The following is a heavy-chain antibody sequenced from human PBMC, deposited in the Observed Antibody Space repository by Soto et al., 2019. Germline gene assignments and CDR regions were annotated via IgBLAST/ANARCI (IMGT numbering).Heavy chain of an antibody. D-gene: IGHD1-1*01. CDR2: IYPGDSDT. J-gene: IGHJ4*02. V-gene: IGHV5-51*01. Sequence: GESLKISCKGSGYSFTSYWIGWVRQMPGKGLEWMGIIYPGDSDTRYSPSFQGQVTISADKSISTAYLQWSSLKASDTAVYYCARRDETNGWNGFCADKYYFDFWGQGTLVTVSS. CDR3: ARRDETNGWNGFCADKYYFDF. CDR1: GYSFTSYW.